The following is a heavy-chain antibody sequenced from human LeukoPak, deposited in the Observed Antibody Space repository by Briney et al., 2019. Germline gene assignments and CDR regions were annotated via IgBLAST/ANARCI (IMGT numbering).Heavy chain of an antibody. V-gene: IGHV4-59*01. CDR3: GRAEALYVGSPPLYYYYLDV. Sequence: SETLSLTCSVSGGSMSSYYWNWIRHTPGKGLEWIGYIYYTGSTNYSPSFMSRVTISLDTSKKQIFLNMNSVTAADTAVYYCGRAEALYVGSPPLYYYYLDVWGKGTTVTVSS. D-gene: IGHD2-2*02. J-gene: IGHJ6*03. CDR1: GGSMSSYY. CDR2: IYYTGST.